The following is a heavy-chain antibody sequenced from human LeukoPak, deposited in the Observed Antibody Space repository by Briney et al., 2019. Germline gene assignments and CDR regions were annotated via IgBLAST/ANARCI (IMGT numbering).Heavy chain of an antibody. Sequence: ASVKVSCKASGYIFTNYAIHWLRQAPGQGLEWMGWIKTVNGDTKYSQEFQGRLTITSDTSASTAYLELSSLRFEDMAVYYCARVAGTLFDYWGQGTLVTASS. CDR3: ARVAGTLFDY. CDR1: GYIFTNYA. V-gene: IGHV1-3*03. CDR2: IKTVNGDT. D-gene: IGHD6-19*01. J-gene: IGHJ4*02.